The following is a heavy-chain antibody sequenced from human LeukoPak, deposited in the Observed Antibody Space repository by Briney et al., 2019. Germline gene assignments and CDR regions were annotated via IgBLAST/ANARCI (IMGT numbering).Heavy chain of an antibody. CDR2: INHSGST. V-gene: IGHV4-34*01. J-gene: IGHJ4*02. Sequence: SETLSLTCAVYGGSFSGYYWSWIRQPPGKGLEWIGEINHSGSTNYNPSLKSRVTISVDTSKNQFSLKLSSVTAADTAVYYCARGPVVADYDILTSYYFDYWGQGTLVTVSS. D-gene: IGHD3-9*01. CDR3: ARGPVVADYDILTSYYFDY. CDR1: GGSFSGYY.